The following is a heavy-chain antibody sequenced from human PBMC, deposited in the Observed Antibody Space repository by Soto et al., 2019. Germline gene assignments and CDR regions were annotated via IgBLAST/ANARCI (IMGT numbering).Heavy chain of an antibody. CDR1: GFPFSIYA. CDR2: ISVSGGST. Sequence: GGSLRLSCAASGFPFSIYAMSLVRQSPGKGLEWVSSISVSGGSTYYADSVKGRFTISRDNSRNTLYLQMNSLRAEETAVYYCEKDLRKYSSSTVPYGIDVWVHGTTVTVSS. J-gene: IGHJ6*02. CDR3: EKDLRKYSSSTVPYGIDV. V-gene: IGHV3-23*01. D-gene: IGHD6-6*01.